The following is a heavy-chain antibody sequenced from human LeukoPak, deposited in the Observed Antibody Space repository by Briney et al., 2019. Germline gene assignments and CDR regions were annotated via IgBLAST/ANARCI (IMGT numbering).Heavy chain of an antibody. V-gene: IGHV3-48*04. CDR1: GFTFRSYS. Sequence: GGSLRLSCAASGFTFRSYSMNWVRQAPGKGLEWVSYISSSGSTIYYADSVKGRFTISRDNAKNSLYLQMNSLRAEDTAVYYCASRGLLWFGEFWGQGTLVTVSS. D-gene: IGHD3-10*01. CDR2: ISSSGSTI. CDR3: ASRGLLWFGEF. J-gene: IGHJ4*02.